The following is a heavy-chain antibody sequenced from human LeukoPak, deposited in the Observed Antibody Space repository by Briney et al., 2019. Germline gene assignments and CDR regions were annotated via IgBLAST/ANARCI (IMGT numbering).Heavy chain of an antibody. Sequence: SETLSLTCAVYGGSFSGYYWSWIRQPPGKGLEWIGEINHSGSTNYNPSLKSRVTISVDTSKNQFSLKLSSVTAADTAVYYCARHEGATTNDAFDIWGQGTMVTVSS. CDR2: INHSGST. V-gene: IGHV4-34*01. CDR3: ARHEGATTNDAFDI. D-gene: IGHD1-26*01. J-gene: IGHJ3*02. CDR1: GGSFSGYY.